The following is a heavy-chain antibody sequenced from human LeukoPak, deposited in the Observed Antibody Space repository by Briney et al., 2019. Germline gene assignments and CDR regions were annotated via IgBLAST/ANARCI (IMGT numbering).Heavy chain of an antibody. CDR1: GFPFSSYW. J-gene: IGHJ6*02. D-gene: IGHD2/OR15-2a*01. Sequence: PGGSLRLSCVASGFPFSSYWMTWVRQAPGKGLEWVANIKQDGSKKSYVDSVKGRFTISRDNAKNSLYLQMNSLRVEDTAMYYCVRDRNPHYGMDVWGQGTTVTVSS. V-gene: IGHV3-7*03. CDR2: IKQDGSKK. CDR3: VRDRNPHYGMDV.